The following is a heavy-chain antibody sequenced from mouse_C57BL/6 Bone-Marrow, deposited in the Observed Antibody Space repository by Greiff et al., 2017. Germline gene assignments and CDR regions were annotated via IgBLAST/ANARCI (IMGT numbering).Heavy chain of an antibody. D-gene: IGHD1-2*01. Sequence: QVQLKQSGAELAKPGASVKLSCKASGYTFTSYWMHWVKQRPGQGLEWIGYINPSSGYTKYNQKFKDKATLTADKSSSTAYMQLSSLTYEDSAVYFCARSFYGPAWFAYWGQGTLVTVSA. V-gene: IGHV1-7*01. CDR1: GYTFTSYW. CDR2: INPSSGYT. J-gene: IGHJ3*01. CDR3: ARSFYGPAWFAY.